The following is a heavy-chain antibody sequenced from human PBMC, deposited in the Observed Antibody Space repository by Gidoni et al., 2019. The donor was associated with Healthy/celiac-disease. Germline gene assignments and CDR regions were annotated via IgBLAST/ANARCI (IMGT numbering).Heavy chain of an antibody. D-gene: IGHD2-2*01. V-gene: IGHV4-59*01. Sequence: HVHLQESCPGLVKPSETLSLTCTVSGGHITSYYWSWIRQPPGKGREWLGYIYYSGSTNYKPSLKSRVTISVDTSKNQFSLKLSSVTAADTAVYYCASQSGLYCSSTSCYDYWGQGTLVTVSS. CDR2: IYYSGST. CDR1: GGHITSYY. CDR3: ASQSGLYCSSTSCYDY. J-gene: IGHJ4*02.